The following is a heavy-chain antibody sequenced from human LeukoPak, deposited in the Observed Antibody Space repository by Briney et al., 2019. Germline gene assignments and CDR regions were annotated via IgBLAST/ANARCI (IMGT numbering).Heavy chain of an antibody. CDR1: VGSISRSDYY. CDR2: VYYTGRT. Sequence: SETLSLTCTVAVGSISRSDYYWDWLRQPPGTGLEWLGRVYYTGRTDYNPSLVTRVTISIDTSRNQFSLRLSSVTPSDTAVYYCASATGRGSVDPGTSGYITSWGQGTLVTVSS. CDR3: ASATGRGSVDPGTSGYITS. V-gene: IGHV4-39*01. D-gene: IGHD3-22*01. J-gene: IGHJ5*02.